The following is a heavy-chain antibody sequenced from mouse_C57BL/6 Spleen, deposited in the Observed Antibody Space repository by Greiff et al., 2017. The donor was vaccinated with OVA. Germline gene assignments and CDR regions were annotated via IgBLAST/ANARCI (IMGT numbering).Heavy chain of an antibody. Sequence: DVKLVESGGGLVKPGGSLKLSCAASGFTFSDYGMHWVRQAPEKGLEWVAYISSGSSTIYYADTVKGRFTISRDNAKNTLFLQMTRLRSEDTAMYYWATPLIYYGNYWYFDVWGTGTTVTVSS. CDR3: ATPLIYYGNYWYFDV. CDR1: GFTFSDYG. CDR2: ISSGSSTI. D-gene: IGHD2-1*01. V-gene: IGHV5-17*01. J-gene: IGHJ1*03.